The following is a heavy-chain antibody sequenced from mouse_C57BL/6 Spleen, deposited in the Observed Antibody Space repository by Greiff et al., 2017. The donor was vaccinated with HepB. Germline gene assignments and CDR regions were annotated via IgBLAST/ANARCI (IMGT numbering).Heavy chain of an antibody. Sequence: VQLQQPGAELVKPGASVKLSCKASGYTFTSYWMHWVKQRPGQGLEWIGMIHPNSGSTNYNEKFKSKATLTVDKSSSTAYMQLSSLTSEDSAVYYCAIDYYGSPWYFDVWGTGTTVTVSS. D-gene: IGHD1-1*01. V-gene: IGHV1-64*01. CDR1: GYTFTSYW. CDR2: IHPNSGST. CDR3: AIDYYGSPWYFDV. J-gene: IGHJ1*03.